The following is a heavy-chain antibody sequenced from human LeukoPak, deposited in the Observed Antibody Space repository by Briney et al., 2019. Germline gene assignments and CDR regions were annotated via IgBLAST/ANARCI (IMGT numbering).Heavy chain of an antibody. Sequence: SGPALVKPTQTLTLTCTFSGFSLSTSGMCVSWIRQPPGKALEWLARIDWDDDKYYSTSLKTRLTISKDTSKNQVVLTMTNMDPADTATYYCARILVDYYDSSGYYPDYWGQGTLVTVSS. CDR3: ARILVDYYDSSGYYPDY. CDR2: IDWDDDK. CDR1: GFSLSTSGMC. D-gene: IGHD3-22*01. V-gene: IGHV2-70*11. J-gene: IGHJ4*02.